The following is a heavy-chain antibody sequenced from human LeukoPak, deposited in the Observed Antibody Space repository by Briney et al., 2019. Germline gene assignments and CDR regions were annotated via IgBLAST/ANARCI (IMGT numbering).Heavy chain of an antibody. CDR2: VSGTGDGT. Sequence: GGSLRLSCAASGFTFNNYVMSWVRQAPGKGLEWVSSVSGTGDGTHYADSVKGRFTISGDNFKNRLYLQMNSLRDDDAAVYYCAKASREYSSTWYYWGQGTLVTVSS. CDR1: GFTFNNYV. D-gene: IGHD6-13*01. CDR3: AKASREYSSTWYY. J-gene: IGHJ4*02. V-gene: IGHV3-23*01.